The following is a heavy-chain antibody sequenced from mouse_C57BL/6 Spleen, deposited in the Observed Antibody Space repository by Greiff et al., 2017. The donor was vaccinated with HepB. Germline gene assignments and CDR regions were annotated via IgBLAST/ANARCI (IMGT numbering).Heavy chain of an antibody. J-gene: IGHJ4*01. D-gene: IGHD1-1*01. V-gene: IGHV1-18*01. CDR3: ARWAYGSSYDAMDY. CDR1: GYTFTDYN. CDR2: INPNNGGT. Sequence: VQLQQSGPELVKPGASVKIPCRASGYTFTDYNMDWVKQSHGKSLEWIGDINPNNGGTIYNQKFKGKATLTVDKSSSTAYMELRSLTSEDTAVYYCARWAYGSSYDAMDYWGQGTSVTVSS.